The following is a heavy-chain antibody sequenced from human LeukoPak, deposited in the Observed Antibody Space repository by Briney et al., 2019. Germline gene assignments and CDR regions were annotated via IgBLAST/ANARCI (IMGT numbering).Heavy chain of an antibody. Sequence: AVHVSCKDSRGTFSSYAISWVRQAPGHGREWMGGIIPIFGTANHVQKFQGRVTITADESTSTAYMELSSLRSEDTAVYYCARGYCSSTSSPLGYWGQGTLVTVSS. CDR1: RGTFSSYA. CDR3: ARGYCSSTSSPLGY. CDR2: IIPIFGTA. D-gene: IGHD2-2*01. V-gene: IGHV1-69*13. J-gene: IGHJ4*02.